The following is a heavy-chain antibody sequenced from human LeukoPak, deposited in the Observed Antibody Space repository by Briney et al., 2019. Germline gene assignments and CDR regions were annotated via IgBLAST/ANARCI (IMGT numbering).Heavy chain of an antibody. D-gene: IGHD5-18*01. CDR3: ARNLRGYTYGSFDC. Sequence: PGGSLRLSCVASGFTFNTYAMNWVRQAPGKGLEWVSTIGGSDGHTYYTPSVKGWFTISRDNSQNTLYLQIDTLRADDTALYFCARNLRGYTYGSFDCWGQGTLVTVSS. J-gene: IGHJ4*02. V-gene: IGHV3-23*01. CDR1: GFTFNTYA. CDR2: IGGSDGHT.